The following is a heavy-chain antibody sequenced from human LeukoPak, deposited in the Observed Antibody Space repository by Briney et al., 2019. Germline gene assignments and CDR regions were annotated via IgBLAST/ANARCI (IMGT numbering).Heavy chain of an antibody. CDR2: ISSSSSYI. Sequence: GGSLRLSCAASGFTFSSYSMNWVRQAPGKGLEWVSSISSSSSYIYYADSVKGRFTISRDNAKNSLYLQMNSLRAEDTAVYYCARAPRASWYQPLDAFDIWGQGTMVTVSS. V-gene: IGHV3-21*01. J-gene: IGHJ3*02. CDR3: ARAPRASWYQPLDAFDI. D-gene: IGHD2-2*01. CDR1: GFTFSSYS.